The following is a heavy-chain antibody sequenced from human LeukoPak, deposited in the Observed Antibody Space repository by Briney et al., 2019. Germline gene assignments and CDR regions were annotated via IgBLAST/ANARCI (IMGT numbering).Heavy chain of an antibody. Sequence: ASVKVSCKASRYTFTSYDIYWVRQATGLGLEWLGWMNPSSGNTGYAQNFQGRVTMTRDTSIDTAYMELTSLRYEDTAVYYCARDYYGSKSSSFDPWGQGTLVTVSS. J-gene: IGHJ5*02. CDR1: RYTFTSYD. V-gene: IGHV1-8*01. CDR2: MNPSSGNT. CDR3: ARDYYGSKSSSFDP. D-gene: IGHD3-10*01.